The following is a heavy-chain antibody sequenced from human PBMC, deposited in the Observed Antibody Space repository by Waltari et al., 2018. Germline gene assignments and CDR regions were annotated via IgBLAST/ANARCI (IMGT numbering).Heavy chain of an antibody. V-gene: IGHV1-69*05. CDR1: GGTFSSYA. J-gene: IGHJ4*02. Sequence: QVQLVQSGAEAKKPGSSVKVSCKASGGTFSSYAISWVRQAPGQGLEWMGGIIPIFGTANYAQKFQGRVTITTDESTSTAYMELSSLRSEDTAVYYCARGAYYYGSGSYAPFDYWGQGTLVTVSS. CDR3: ARGAYYYGSGSYAPFDY. D-gene: IGHD3-10*01. CDR2: IIPIFGTA.